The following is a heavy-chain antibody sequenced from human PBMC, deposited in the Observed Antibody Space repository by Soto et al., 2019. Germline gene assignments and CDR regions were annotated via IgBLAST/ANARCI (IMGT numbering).Heavy chain of an antibody. J-gene: IGHJ5*02. Sequence: QVQLQESGPGLVKRSGTLSLTCAVSGGSISTSNWWSWVRQPPGKGLEWIGEIYHSGSTNYNPSLKSRVTISVDKSKNQFSLKLSSVTAADTAVYYCARRYMVRGVASWFDPWGQGTLVTVSS. D-gene: IGHD3-10*01. V-gene: IGHV4-4*02. CDR3: ARRYMVRGVASWFDP. CDR2: IYHSGST. CDR1: GGSISTSNW.